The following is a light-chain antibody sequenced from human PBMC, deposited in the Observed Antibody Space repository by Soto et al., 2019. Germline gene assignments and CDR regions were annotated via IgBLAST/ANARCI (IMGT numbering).Light chain of an antibody. CDR3: QQYGSSPTT. CDR2: GAS. Sequence: EIVLTQSPGTLCLSPGDRATLSCRASQSVSSTSLAWYQQKPGQAPRLLIYGASSRATGIPDRFSGSGSGTEFTLTISRLEPEDLAVYYCQQYGSSPTTFGQGTKRESK. CDR1: QSVSSTS. V-gene: IGKV3-20*01. J-gene: IGKJ2*01.